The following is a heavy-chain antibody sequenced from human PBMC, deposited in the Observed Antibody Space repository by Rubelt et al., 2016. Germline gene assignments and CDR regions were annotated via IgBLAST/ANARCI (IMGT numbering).Heavy chain of an antibody. CDR2: IIPVFVTT. CDR1: GYTFTSYG. Sequence: QVQLVQSGAEVKKPGASVKVSCKASGYTFTSYGISWVRQAPGQGPECMGGIIPVFVTTHYAQKFQGRVTITADESTSTAYMELNSLRSEDTAVYYCARGSGSYFWYYFDYWGQGTLVTVSS. CDR3: ARGSGSYFWYYFDY. D-gene: IGHD1-26*01. J-gene: IGHJ4*02. V-gene: IGHV1-69*13.